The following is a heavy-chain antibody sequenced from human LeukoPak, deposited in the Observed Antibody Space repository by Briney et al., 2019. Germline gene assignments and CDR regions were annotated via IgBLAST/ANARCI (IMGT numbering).Heavy chain of an antibody. V-gene: IGHV4-61*01. CDR1: GGSVSSGISY. CDR3: SRESGPFSPFGF. Sequence: SETLSLTCSVSGGSVSSGISYWSWIRQPPGEGLEWIAYISDSGGSDYNPSLRGRVTISLDTSKNQFSLGLTSVTAADTAVYYCSRESGPFSPFGFWGQGTLVSVHS. D-gene: IGHD1-26*01. CDR2: ISDSGGS. J-gene: IGHJ4*02.